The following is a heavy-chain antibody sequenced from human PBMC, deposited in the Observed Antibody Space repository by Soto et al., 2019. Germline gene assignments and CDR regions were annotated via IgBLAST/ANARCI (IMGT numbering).Heavy chain of an antibody. V-gene: IGHV4-39*01. D-gene: IGHD3-16*01. CDR3: ARHLLYYDYIWGSYRPDAFDI. CDR2: IYYSGST. CDR1: GGSISSSSYY. J-gene: IGHJ3*02. Sequence: QLQLQESGPGLVKPSETLSLTCTVSGGSISSSSYYWGWIRQHPGKGLEWIGSIYYSGSTYYNPSFKSQVTTSVDTSKNQFSLNLSSVTSEETAVYYCARHLLYYDYIWGSYRPDAFDIWGQGTMVTVSS.